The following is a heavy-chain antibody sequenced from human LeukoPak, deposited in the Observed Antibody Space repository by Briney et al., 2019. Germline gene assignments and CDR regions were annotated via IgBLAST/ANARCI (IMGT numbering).Heavy chain of an antibody. CDR3: AKFYGSGSYYKVKAGFDY. D-gene: IGHD3-10*01. J-gene: IGHJ4*02. Sequence: PGGSLRLSCAASGFTFSSHAMSWVRQAPGKGLEWVSSISGSGDNRNYADSVKGRFTISRDNSKNTLYLQMNSLRAEDTAVYYCAKFYGSGSYYKVKAGFDYWGQGTLVTVSS. V-gene: IGHV3-23*01. CDR1: GFTFSSHA. CDR2: ISGSGDNR.